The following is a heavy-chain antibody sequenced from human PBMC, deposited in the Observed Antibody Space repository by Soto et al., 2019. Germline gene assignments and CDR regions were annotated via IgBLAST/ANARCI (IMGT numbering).Heavy chain of an antibody. CDR3: ARGRYGDY. CDR2: ISAHNGNT. Sequence: QVHLVQAGAEVKKPGASVKVSCKGSGYIFTTYGITWVRQAPGQGLEWMAWISAHNGNTNYAQKLQVRVTVTRDTPTSTAYMELRSLRSDDTAVYYCARGRYGDYWGQGALVTVSS. J-gene: IGHJ4*02. V-gene: IGHV1-18*01. D-gene: IGHD1-1*01. CDR1: GYIFTTYG.